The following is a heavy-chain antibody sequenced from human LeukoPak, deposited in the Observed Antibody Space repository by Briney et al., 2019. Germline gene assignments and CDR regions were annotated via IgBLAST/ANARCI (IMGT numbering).Heavy chain of an antibody. CDR3: ARDTTGLGNYFAS. CDR1: GGSFSGYY. D-gene: IGHD4-17*01. J-gene: IGHJ4*02. CDR2: INHSGST. Sequence: PSETLSLTCAVYGGSFSGYYWSWIRQPPGKGLEWIGEINHSGSTNYNPSLKSRVTISVDTSKNQFSLKLSSVTAADTAVYYCARDTTGLGNYFASWGQGTLVTVSS. V-gene: IGHV4-34*01.